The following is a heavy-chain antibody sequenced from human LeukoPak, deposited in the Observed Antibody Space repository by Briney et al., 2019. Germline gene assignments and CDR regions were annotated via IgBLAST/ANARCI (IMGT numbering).Heavy chain of an antibody. Sequence: ASVKVSCKASGDTFTSYYMHWVRQAPGQGLQWMGIINPSGGSTSYAQKFQGRVTMTRDMSTSTVYMELSSLRSEDTAVYYCARGRHYYDSSDYYYEGDAFDIWGQGTMVTVSS. D-gene: IGHD3-22*01. CDR1: GDTFTSYY. CDR2: INPSGGST. J-gene: IGHJ3*02. CDR3: ARGRHYYDSSDYYYEGDAFDI. V-gene: IGHV1-46*01.